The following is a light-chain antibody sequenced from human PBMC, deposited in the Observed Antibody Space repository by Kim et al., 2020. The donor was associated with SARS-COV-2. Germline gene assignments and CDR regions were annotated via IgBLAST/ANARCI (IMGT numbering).Light chain of an antibody. CDR1: QGITNH. CDR2: AAS. Sequence: DIQMTQSPSSLSASVVDRVTITCRASQGITNHLVWYHQRPGEAPKRLIYAASSLQSGVPSRFSGSGSGTQFTLTISSLQPEDFATYYCLQHSMFPHTFGQGTKLEIK. J-gene: IGKJ2*01. V-gene: IGKV1-17*01. CDR3: LQHSMFPHT.